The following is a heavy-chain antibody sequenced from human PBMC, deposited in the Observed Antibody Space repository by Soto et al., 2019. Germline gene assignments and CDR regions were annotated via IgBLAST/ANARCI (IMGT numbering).Heavy chain of an antibody. V-gene: IGHV3-30-3*01. CDR3: ARDGGPSETDYYYGMDV. CDR2: ISYDGSNK. D-gene: IGHD3-3*01. Sequence: VQLVESGGGLVQPGGSLRLSCAASGFTFSSYEMNWVRQAPGKGLEWVAVISYDGSNKYYADSVKGRFTISRDNSKNTLYLQMNSLRAEDTAVYYCARDGGPSETDYYYGMDVWGQGTTVTVSS. CDR1: GFTFSSYE. J-gene: IGHJ6*02.